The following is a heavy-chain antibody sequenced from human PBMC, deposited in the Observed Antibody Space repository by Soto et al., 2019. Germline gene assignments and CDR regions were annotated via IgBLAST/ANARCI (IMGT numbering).Heavy chain of an antibody. CDR2: IGTAGDT. D-gene: IGHD6-13*01. CDR3: AKSQEIGTHFFDS. J-gene: IGHJ4*02. V-gene: IGHV3-13*01. CDR1: GFTFSGFD. Sequence: LRLSCEASGFTFSGFDMHWVRQPSGKGLEWVSSIGTAGDTYYAVSVKGRFTISRDNAKNSLSLQMNSLRAGDMAVYFCAKSQEIGTHFFDSWGQGTQVTVSS.